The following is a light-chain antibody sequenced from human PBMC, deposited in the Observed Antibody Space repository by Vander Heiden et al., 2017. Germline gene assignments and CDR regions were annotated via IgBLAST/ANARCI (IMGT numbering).Light chain of an antibody. CDR2: YDD. CDR3: AAWDDSLNGYWV. CDR1: ST. Sequence: QSVLTQPPSVSEAPRQRGTISCSGSSTKLLIYYDDLLPSVVSDRFSGSKSGTSASLAISGLQSEDEADYYCAAWDDSLNGYWVFGGGTKLTVL. V-gene: IGLV1-36*01. J-gene: IGLJ3*02.